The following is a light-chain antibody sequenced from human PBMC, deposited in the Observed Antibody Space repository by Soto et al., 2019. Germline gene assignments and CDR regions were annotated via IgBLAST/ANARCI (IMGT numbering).Light chain of an antibody. V-gene: IGKV3-11*01. CDR2: DAS. CDR3: QQRSNWPRT. CDR1: QSVSSY. Sequence: IVLTHSPGTLSLSQGERATLSCRASQSVSSYLAWYQQKPGQAPRLLIYDASNRATGIPARFSGSGSGTDFTLTISSLEPEDFAVYYCQQRSNWPRTFGQGTKVDIK. J-gene: IGKJ1*01.